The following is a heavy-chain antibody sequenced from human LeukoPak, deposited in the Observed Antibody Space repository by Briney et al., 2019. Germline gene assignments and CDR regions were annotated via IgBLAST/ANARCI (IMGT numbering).Heavy chain of an antibody. Sequence: GGSLRLSCAASGFTFSSYSMNWVRQAPGKGLEWVSSISSSSSYIYYADSVKGRFTISRDNAKNSLYLQMNSLRAEDTAVYYCARGVYCSGGSCYSAPDYWGQGTLVTVSS. V-gene: IGHV3-21*01. CDR3: ARGVYCSGGSCYSAPDY. CDR2: ISSSSSYI. CDR1: GFTFSSYS. J-gene: IGHJ4*02. D-gene: IGHD2-15*01.